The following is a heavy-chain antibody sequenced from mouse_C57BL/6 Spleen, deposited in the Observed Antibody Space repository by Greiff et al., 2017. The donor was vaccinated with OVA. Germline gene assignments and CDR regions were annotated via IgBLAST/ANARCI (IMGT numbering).Heavy chain of an antibody. D-gene: IGHD1-1*01. CDR3: ARGGGILRGDFDV. V-gene: IGHV1-81*01. J-gene: IGHJ1*03. Sequence: QVQLKQSGAELARPGASVKLSCKASGYTFTSYGISWVKQRTGQGLEWIGEIYPRSGNTYYNEKFKGKATLTADKSSSTAYMELRSLTSEDSAVYFCARGGGILRGDFDVWGTGTTVTVSS. CDR2: IYPRSGNT. CDR1: GYTFTSYG.